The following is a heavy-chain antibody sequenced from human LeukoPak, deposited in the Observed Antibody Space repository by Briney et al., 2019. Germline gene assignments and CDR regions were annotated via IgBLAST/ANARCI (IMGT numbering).Heavy chain of an antibody. V-gene: IGHV4-31*03. Sequence: SQTLSLTCTVSGGSISSGGYYCSWIRQHPGKGLEWIGYIYYSGSTYYNPSLKSRVTISVDTPKTQFSLKLSSVTAADTAVYYWATGYCSSTSCQHSGFDPWGQGTLVTVSS. CDR2: IYYSGST. J-gene: IGHJ5*02. CDR3: ATGYCSSTSCQHSGFDP. CDR1: GGSISSGGYY. D-gene: IGHD2-2*01.